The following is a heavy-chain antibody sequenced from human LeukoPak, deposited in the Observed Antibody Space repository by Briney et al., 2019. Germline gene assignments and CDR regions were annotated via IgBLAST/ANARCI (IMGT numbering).Heavy chain of an antibody. CDR3: AKEGTDYGDYPYFFDY. J-gene: IGHJ4*02. V-gene: IGHV3-30*02. CDR1: GFAFSDYG. CDR2: IRFDESNK. D-gene: IGHD4-17*01. Sequence: GGSLRLSCAASGFAFSDYGMHWVRQAPGKGLEWVSFIRFDESNKYYADSVKGRFSISRDNSKNTLFLQMDSLSADDTGVYYCAKEGTDYGDYPYFFDYWGQGTLVTVSS.